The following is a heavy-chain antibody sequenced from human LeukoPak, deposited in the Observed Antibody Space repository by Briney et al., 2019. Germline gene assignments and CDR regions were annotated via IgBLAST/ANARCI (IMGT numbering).Heavy chain of an antibody. V-gene: IGHV4-59*01. CDR1: GGSISSYY. CDR2: IYYSGNT. Sequence: SESLSLTCTVSGGSISSYYWSWIRQPPGRGLENIGYIYYSGNTNYNPSLTSRVTLSLDTSKIQFSLKLSSVTAADTAVYYCARAGGVAQPLGMNYWGQGTLVTVSS. J-gene: IGHJ4*02. D-gene: IGHD3-16*01. CDR3: ARAGGVAQPLGMNY.